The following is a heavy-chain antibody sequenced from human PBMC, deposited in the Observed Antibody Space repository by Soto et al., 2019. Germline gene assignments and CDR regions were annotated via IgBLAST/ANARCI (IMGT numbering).Heavy chain of an antibody. CDR1: GFTFSSYA. D-gene: IGHD2-15*01. CDR2: ISGSGGST. CDR3: AKWDIVVVVAATSDAFDI. Sequence: GGSLRLSCAASGFTFSSYAMSWVRQAPGKGLEWVSAISGSGGSTYYADSVKGRFTISRDNSKNTLYLQMNSLRAEDTAVYYCAKWDIVVVVAATSDAFDIWGQGTMVTVSS. J-gene: IGHJ3*02. V-gene: IGHV3-23*01.